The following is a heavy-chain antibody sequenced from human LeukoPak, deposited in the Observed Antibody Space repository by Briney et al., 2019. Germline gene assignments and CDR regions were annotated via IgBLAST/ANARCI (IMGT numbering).Heavy chain of an antibody. J-gene: IGHJ5*02. V-gene: IGHV1-2*02. Sequence: ASVKVSCKASGYTFTGYYLHWLRQAPGQGPEWMGWINPNSGDTNYAQKFQGRVTMTRDTSISTAYMELSRLKSDDTAVYYCTKDRSRQQMWGSVKKWFDPWGQGTLVTVSS. CDR3: TKDRSRQQMWGSVKKWFDP. D-gene: IGHD6-13*01. CDR2: INPNSGDT. CDR1: GYTFTGYY.